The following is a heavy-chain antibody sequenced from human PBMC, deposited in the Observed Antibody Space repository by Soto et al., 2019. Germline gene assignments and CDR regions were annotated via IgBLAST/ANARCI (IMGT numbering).Heavy chain of an antibody. V-gene: IGHV3-30-3*01. J-gene: IGHJ4*02. CDR2: ISYDGSNK. Sequence: GGSLRLSCAASGFTFSSYAMHWVRQAPGKGLEWVAVISYDGSNKYYADSVKGRFTISRDNSKNTLYLQMNSLRAEDTAVYYCARDLSSVFDYWGQGTLVTVSS. CDR3: ARDLSSVFDY. CDR1: GFTFSSYA.